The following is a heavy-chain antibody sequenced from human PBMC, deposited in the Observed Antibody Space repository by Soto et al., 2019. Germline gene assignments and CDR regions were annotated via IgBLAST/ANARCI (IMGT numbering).Heavy chain of an antibody. D-gene: IGHD6-19*01. Sequence: QVQLQESGPGLVKPSETLSLTCTVSGGSISSYYWSWILQPPGKGLEWIGYIYYSGSTNYNPSLKSRVTISVDTSKNQFSLKLSSVTAADTAVYYCACSGWYSAARRGLEVFDYWGQGNLVTVSS. J-gene: IGHJ4*02. V-gene: IGHV4-59*01. CDR1: GGSISSYY. CDR3: ACSGWYSAARRGLEVFDY. CDR2: IYYSGST.